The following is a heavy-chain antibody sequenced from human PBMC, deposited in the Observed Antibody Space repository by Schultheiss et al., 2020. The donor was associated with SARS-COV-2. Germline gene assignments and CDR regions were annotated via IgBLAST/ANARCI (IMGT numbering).Heavy chain of an antibody. CDR3: AKAYYDIRPFDY. CDR2: ISGSGDQR. Sequence: GGSLRLSCSASGFTFSTSAMSWVRQAPGKGLEWVSSISGSGDQRFDADSVKGRFTISRDNSKNTLYLQMNSLRAEDTAVYYCAKAYYDIRPFDYWGQGTLVTGSS. V-gene: IGHV3-23*01. J-gene: IGHJ4*02. CDR1: GFTFSTSA. D-gene: IGHD3-9*01.